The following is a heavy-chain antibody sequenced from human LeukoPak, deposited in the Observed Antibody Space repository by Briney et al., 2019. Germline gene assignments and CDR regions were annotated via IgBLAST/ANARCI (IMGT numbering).Heavy chain of an antibody. V-gene: IGHV4-39*07. D-gene: IGHD2-15*01. CDR1: GGSISSTSYF. CDR2: VYYSGNT. J-gene: IGHJ1*01. CDR3: ARVARYGGYTQYFQP. Sequence: SETLSLTCTVSGGSISSTSYFWGWIRQPPGEGLEWIGNVYYSGNTYYNPSLKSRFTISVDTSKNQFSLRLTSVTAADTAVYYCARVARYGGYTQYFQPWGQGTLVTVSS.